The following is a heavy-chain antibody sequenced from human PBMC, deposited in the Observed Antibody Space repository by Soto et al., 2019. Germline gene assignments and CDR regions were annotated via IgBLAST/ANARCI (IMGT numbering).Heavy chain of an antibody. CDR2: ISHDGGT. CDR3: ARGQLVWYGDLTPYHRDMDV. J-gene: IGHJ6*02. V-gene: IGHV4-34*02. CDR1: GGSFDDFY. D-gene: IGHD3-10*01. Sequence: QVQLQQWGAGLLRPSETLSLTCAFYGGSFDDFYWSWVRQSPGKGLEWVGEISHDGGTNYSPSLASRVSISVATSKNQCSLHLRSVTAADTGLYYCARGQLVWYGDLTPYHRDMDVWGQGTTVTVSS.